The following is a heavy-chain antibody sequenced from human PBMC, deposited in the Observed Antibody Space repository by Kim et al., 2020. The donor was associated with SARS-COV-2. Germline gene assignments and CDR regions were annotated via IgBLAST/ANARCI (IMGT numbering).Heavy chain of an antibody. CDR2: IYSGGST. V-gene: IGHV3-53*01. D-gene: IGHD2-2*01. CDR3: ARDILPAAIGN. Sequence: GGSLRLSCGASGFTVSSNYMSWVRQAPGKGLEWVSVIYSGGSTYYADSVKGRFTISRDNSKNTLYLQMNSLRAEDTAVYYCARDILPAAIGNWGQGTLVTVSS. J-gene: IGHJ4*02. CDR1: GFTVSSNY.